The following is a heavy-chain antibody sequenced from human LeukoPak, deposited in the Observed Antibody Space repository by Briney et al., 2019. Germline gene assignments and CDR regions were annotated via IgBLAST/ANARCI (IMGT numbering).Heavy chain of an antibody. Sequence: GGSLRLSCEASEFTFSNYGMHWVRQAPGKGLERVAVISKDGSTKIYSAAVKGRFTIYRDNSRNTMYLQMNSLRPEDTAVYFCAKEYSSGWSYWYFDLWGRGTLVTVSA. J-gene: IGHJ2*01. CDR1: EFTFSNYG. D-gene: IGHD6-19*01. CDR3: AKEYSSGWSYWYFDL. V-gene: IGHV3-30*18. CDR2: ISKDGSTK.